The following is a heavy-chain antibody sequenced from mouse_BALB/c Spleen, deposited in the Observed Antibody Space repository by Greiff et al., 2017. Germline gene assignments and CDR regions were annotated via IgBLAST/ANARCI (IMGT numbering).Heavy chain of an antibody. CDR2: INPGSGGT. J-gene: IGHJ1*01. Sequence: VQLQQSGAELVRPGTSVKVSCKASGYAFTNYLIEWVKQRPGQGLEWIGVINPGSGGTNYNEKFKGKATLTADKSSSTAYMQLSSLTSDDSAVYFSVREGDYGSSPYWYFDVWGAGTTVTVSS. CDR1: GYAFTNYL. D-gene: IGHD1-1*01. V-gene: IGHV1-54*01. CDR3: VREGDYGSSPYWYFDV.